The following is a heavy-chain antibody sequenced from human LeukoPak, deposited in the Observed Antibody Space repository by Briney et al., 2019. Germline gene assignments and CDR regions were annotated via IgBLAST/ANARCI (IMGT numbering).Heavy chain of an antibody. CDR1: GFIFSSYS. V-gene: IGHV3-48*01. J-gene: IGHJ5*02. D-gene: IGHD2-15*01. Sequence: PGGSLRLSCAASGFIFSSYSMNWVRQAPGRGLEWVSYIGSTSNTIYYADFVKGRFTISRDNAKNSLYLQMKSLRAEDTAVYYCAREYEGYCSGGSCFRGTYNWFDPWGQGTLVTVSS. CDR2: IGSTSNTI. CDR3: AREYEGYCSGGSCFRGTYNWFDP.